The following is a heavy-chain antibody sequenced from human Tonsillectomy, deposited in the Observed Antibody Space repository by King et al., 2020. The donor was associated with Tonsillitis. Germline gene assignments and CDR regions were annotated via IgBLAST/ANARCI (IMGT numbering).Heavy chain of an antibody. D-gene: IGHD3-10*01. CDR2: ISYDGSNK. J-gene: IGHJ6*02. Sequence: QLVQSGGGVVQPGRSLRLSCAASGFTFSSYGMHWVRQAPGKGLEWVAVISYDGSNKYYADSVKGRFTISRDNSKNTLYLQMNSLRAEDTAVYYCAKDLGGLAKGASFHYGMDVWGPGTTVTVSS. CDR3: AKDLGGLAKGASFHYGMDV. V-gene: IGHV3-30*18. CDR1: GFTFSSYG.